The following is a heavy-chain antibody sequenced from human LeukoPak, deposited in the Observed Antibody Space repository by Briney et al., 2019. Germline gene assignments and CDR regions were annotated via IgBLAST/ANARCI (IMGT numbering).Heavy chain of an antibody. D-gene: IGHD3-9*01. J-gene: IGHJ4*02. Sequence: GGSLRLSCAASGFTFSSYWMHWVRQAPGKGLVWVSRINGDGSTTSYADSVKGRFTISRDNAKNTLYLQMSSLRAEDTAVYYCASMSYDILTGTMGDYWGQGTLVTVSS. V-gene: IGHV3-74*01. CDR1: GFTFSSYW. CDR3: ASMSYDILTGTMGDY. CDR2: INGDGSTT.